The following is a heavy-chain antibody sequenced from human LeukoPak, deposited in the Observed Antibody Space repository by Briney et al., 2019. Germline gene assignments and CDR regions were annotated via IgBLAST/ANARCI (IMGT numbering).Heavy chain of an antibody. V-gene: IGHV4-34*01. J-gene: IGHJ5*02. CDR3: ARGSQFYSYPNWFDP. Sequence: PSETLSLTCAVYGGSFSGYYWSWIRQPPGKGLEWIGEINHSGSTNYNPSLKSRVTISVDTSKNQFSLKLSSVTAADTAVYYCARGSQFYSYPNWFDPWGQEPLVTVSS. D-gene: IGHD5-18*01. CDR1: GGSFSGYY. CDR2: INHSGST.